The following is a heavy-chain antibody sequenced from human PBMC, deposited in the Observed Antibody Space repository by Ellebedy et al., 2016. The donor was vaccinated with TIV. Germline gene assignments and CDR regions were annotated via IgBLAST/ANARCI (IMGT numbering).Heavy chain of an antibody. CDR1: GFTFSSYG. Sequence: GESLKISCAASGFTFSSYGMHWVRQNQGKGLEWVAFFSYDGTSEYSADSVKGRLTISRDNSKNTLHLQMNSLRAEDTAVYYCAKEGDSSLHSWGQGTLVTVSS. J-gene: IGHJ5*02. CDR2: FSYDGTSE. CDR3: AKEGDSSLHS. D-gene: IGHD3-22*01. V-gene: IGHV3-30*02.